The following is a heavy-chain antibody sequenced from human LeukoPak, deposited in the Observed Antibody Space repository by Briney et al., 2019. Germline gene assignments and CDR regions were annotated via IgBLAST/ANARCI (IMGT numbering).Heavy chain of an antibody. CDR1: GGSLSGYY. CDR2: INHSGST. CDR3: ARGAYYYDSSGTTPFDY. D-gene: IGHD3-22*01. J-gene: IGHJ4*02. Sequence: ASETLSLTCAVYGGSLSGYYWSWIRQPPGKGLEWIGEINHSGSTNYNPSLKSRVTISVDTSKNQFSLKLSSVTAADTAVYYCARGAYYYDSSGTTPFDYWGQGTLVTVSS. V-gene: IGHV4-34*01.